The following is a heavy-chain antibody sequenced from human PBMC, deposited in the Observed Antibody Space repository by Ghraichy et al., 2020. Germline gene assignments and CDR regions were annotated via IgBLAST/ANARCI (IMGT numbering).Heavy chain of an antibody. CDR1: GGSISSGSYY. V-gene: IGHV4-61*02. CDR3: ARDRDETTIFGVVYHYYGMDV. CDR2: IYTSGST. J-gene: IGHJ6*02. Sequence: SETLSLTCTVSGGSISSGSYYWSWIQQPAGKGLEWIGRIYTSGSTNYNPSLKSRVTISVDTSKNQFSLKLSSVTAADTAVYYCARDRDETTIFGVVYHYYGMDVWGQGTTVTVSS. D-gene: IGHD3-3*01.